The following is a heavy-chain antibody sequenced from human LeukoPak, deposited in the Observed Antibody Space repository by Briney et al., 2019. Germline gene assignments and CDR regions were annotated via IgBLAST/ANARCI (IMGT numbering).Heavy chain of an antibody. CDR1: GFTFSNAW. CDR2: IKSKTDGGTT. J-gene: IGHJ3*02. D-gene: IGHD3-22*01. V-gene: IGHV3-15*01. CDR3: AKDYDSSGWAAFDI. Sequence: GGSLRLSCAASGFTFSNAWMSWVRQAPGKGLEWVGHIKSKTDGGTTDYAAPVKGRFTISRDNSKNTLYLQMNSLRAEDTAVYYCAKDYDSSGWAAFDIWGQGTMVTVSS.